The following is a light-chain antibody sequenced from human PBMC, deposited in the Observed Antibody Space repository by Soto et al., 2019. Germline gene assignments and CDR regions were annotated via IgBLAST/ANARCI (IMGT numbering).Light chain of an antibody. CDR1: SSAVGSYRL. Sequence: SVLTQPASVSGSPGQSITISCSGTSSAVGSYRLVSWYQHHPGKAPQLIIYEGNKRPSGVSNRFSGSEPGNTASLTISGLQAEDEADYYCSSYTSSSTLFGGGTKVTVL. J-gene: IGLJ2*01. V-gene: IGLV2-14*02. CDR3: SSYTSSSTL. CDR2: EGN.